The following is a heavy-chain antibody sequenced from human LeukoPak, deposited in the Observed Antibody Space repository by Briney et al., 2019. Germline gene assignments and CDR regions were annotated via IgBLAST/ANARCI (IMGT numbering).Heavy chain of an antibody. V-gene: IGHV3-7*04. Sequence: GGSLRLSCAASGFTFSSYWMSWVRQAPGKGLEWVANIEQGGSEKYYVDSVKGRFTISRDNAKNSLYLQMNSLRAEDTAVYYGARSYYYEYYFDYWGQGTLVTVSS. J-gene: IGHJ4*02. CDR2: IEQGGSEK. CDR1: GFTFSSYW. CDR3: ARSYYYEYYFDY. D-gene: IGHD3-22*01.